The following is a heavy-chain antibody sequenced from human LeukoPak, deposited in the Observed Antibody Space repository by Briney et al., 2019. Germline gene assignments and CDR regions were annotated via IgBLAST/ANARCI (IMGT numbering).Heavy chain of an antibody. CDR1: GGSISSYY. Sequence: SETLSLTCTVSGGSISSYYWSWIRQPPGKGLEWIGYIYYSGSTNYNPSLKSRVTISVDTSKNHFSLKLTSVTAADTAVYYCARDSGSYSFDCWGQGTLVTVSS. J-gene: IGHJ4*02. CDR2: IYYSGST. V-gene: IGHV4-4*08. D-gene: IGHD1-26*01. CDR3: ARDSGSYSFDC.